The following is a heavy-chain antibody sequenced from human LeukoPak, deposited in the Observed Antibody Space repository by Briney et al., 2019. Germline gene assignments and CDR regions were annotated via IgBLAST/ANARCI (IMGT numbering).Heavy chain of an antibody. CDR3: GRHKVAYFDL. CDR2: INPNSGKT. J-gene: IGHJ2*01. Sequence: ASVKVFCRASGYTFTSSDIHWFRQAPGQGPEEGGWINPNSGKTGSAQKFQGRVTISRDTSISTAYMELSSLRSEDTAVYYCGRHKVAYFDLWGRGTLVTVSS. CDR1: GYTFTSSD. D-gene: IGHD5-12*01. V-gene: IGHV1-8*03.